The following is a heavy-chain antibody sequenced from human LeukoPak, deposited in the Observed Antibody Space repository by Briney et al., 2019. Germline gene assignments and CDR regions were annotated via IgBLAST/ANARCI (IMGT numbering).Heavy chain of an antibody. D-gene: IGHD3-22*01. CDR1: GGSINSVGFY. J-gene: IGHJ6*03. CDR2: IYYSGST. CDR3: ASAYYFDSSGFRPPNYYYYMDV. V-gene: IGHV4-31*03. Sequence: SQTLSLTCTVSGGSINSVGFYWSWIRQHPGKGLEWIGYIYYSGSTYYNPSLMSRVTISVDTSKSQFSLKLSSVTAADTAVYYCASAYYFDSSGFRPPNYYYYMDVWGKGTTVTVSS.